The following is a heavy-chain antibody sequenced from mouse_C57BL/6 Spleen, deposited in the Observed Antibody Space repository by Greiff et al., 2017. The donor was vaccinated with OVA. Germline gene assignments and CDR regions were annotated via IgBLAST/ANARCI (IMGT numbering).Heavy chain of an antibody. D-gene: IGHD1-1*02. J-gene: IGHJ3*01. CDR3: ARLHMGSWFAY. V-gene: IGHV1-50*01. Sequence: VKLQQSGAELVKPGASVKLSCKASGYTFTSYWMQWVKQRPGQGLEWIGEIDPSDSYTNYNQKFKGKATLTVDTSSSTAYMQLSSLTSEDSAVYYCARLHMGSWFAYWGQGTLVTVSA. CDR1: GYTFTSYW. CDR2: IDPSDSYT.